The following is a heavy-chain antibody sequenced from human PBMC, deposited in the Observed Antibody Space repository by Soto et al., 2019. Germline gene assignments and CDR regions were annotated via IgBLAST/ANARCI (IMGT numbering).Heavy chain of an antibody. Sequence: PGESLKISCTGFGYTFTTFWISWVRQMPGRGLEWMGRIDPRGSYNNYSPSFQGHVTISGDKSISTVYLQWASLKASDTAMYYCARLYCSSSTCDSWFDPWGQGTLVTVSS. CDR3: ARLYCSSSTCDSWFDP. D-gene: IGHD2-2*01. CDR1: GYTFTTFW. V-gene: IGHV5-10-1*01. CDR2: IDPRGSYN. J-gene: IGHJ5*02.